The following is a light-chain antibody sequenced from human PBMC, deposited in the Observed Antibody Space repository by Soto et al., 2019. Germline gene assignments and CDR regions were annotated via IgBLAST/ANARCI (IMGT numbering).Light chain of an antibody. CDR3: QQSYNSPWT. V-gene: IGKV1-39*01. Sequence: DIQMTQSPSSLSASVRDRVTITCRASQSISTYLNWYQHKPGKVPKLLIYAASTLQSGVPSRFRGSGSGTDFTLTLSSLQPEDFATYYCQQSYNSPWTFARGTKVEIK. CDR1: QSISTY. CDR2: AAS. J-gene: IGKJ1*01.